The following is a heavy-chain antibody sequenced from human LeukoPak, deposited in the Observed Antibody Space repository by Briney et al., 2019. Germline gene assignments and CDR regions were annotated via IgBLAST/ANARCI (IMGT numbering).Heavy chain of an antibody. CDR1: GFTFSSYG. Sequence: WGVLRLSCAASGFTFSSYGMHWVRQAPGKGLEWVAVISYDGSNKYYADSVKGRFTISRDNAKSSLYLQMDSLRAEDTAAYYCARGWDTMVRGVNRRSPYYYGMDVWDQGTTVTVSS. D-gene: IGHD3-10*01. V-gene: IGHV3-30*03. CDR3: ARGWDTMVRGVNRRSPYYYGMDV. CDR2: ISYDGSNK. J-gene: IGHJ6*02.